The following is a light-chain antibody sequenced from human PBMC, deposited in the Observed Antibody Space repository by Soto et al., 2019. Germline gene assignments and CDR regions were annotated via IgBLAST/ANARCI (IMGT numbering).Light chain of an antibody. CDR3: LLYYNGPRF. J-gene: IGLJ2*01. CDR2: DTT. Sequence: QAVVTQEPSLTVSPGGTVTLTCGSSTGAVTSGHYAYWFQQKPGQVPTTLMYDTTNKDAWTPDRFSGFLLGGKAALTLSGAQPEDEAEYYCLLYYNGPRFFGGGTKLTVL. V-gene: IGLV7-46*01. CDR1: TGAVTSGHY.